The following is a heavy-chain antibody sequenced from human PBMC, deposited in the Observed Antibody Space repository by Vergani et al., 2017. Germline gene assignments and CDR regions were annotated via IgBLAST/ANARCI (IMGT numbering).Heavy chain of an antibody. D-gene: IGHD1-1*01. CDR1: GGSVSSGSYY. J-gene: IGHJ4*02. V-gene: IGHV4-61*01. Sequence: QVQLQESGPGLVKPSETLSLPCTVSGGSVSSGSYYWSWIRQPPGKGLEWIGYIYYSGSTNYNPSLKSRVTISVDTSKNQFSLKLSSVTAADTAVYYCARDTLAGYYFDYWGREPWSPAPQ. CDR3: ARDTLAGYYFDY. CDR2: IYYSGST.